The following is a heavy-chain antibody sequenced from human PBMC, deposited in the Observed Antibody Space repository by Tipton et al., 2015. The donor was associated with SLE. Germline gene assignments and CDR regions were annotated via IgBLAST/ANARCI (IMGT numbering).Heavy chain of an antibody. J-gene: IGHJ4*02. D-gene: IGHD1-26*01. Sequence: SLRLSCAASGFPFSNYAMSWVRQAPGKGLQWVSAVSGSGLNTNYADSVKGRFTISRDNSKNTLSLQMNSVRFEDTAIYYCASIPGSTNPSDFWGQGTLVTVSS. V-gene: IGHV3-23*01. CDR3: ASIPGSTNPSDF. CDR1: GFPFSNYA. CDR2: VSGSGLNT.